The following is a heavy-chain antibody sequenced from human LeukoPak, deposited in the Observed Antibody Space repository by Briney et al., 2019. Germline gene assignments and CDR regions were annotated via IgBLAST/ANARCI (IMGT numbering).Heavy chain of an antibody. CDR1: GGSIRSYY. Sequence: KTSETLSLTCTVSGGSIRSYYWSWIRQPAGKGLEWIGRVYASGSTNYNPSPKSRVTMSVDTSKSQFPLKLISVTAADTAVYYCARDPRGIVGANHNWFDPWGQGTLVTVSS. D-gene: IGHD1-26*01. V-gene: IGHV4-4*07. CDR2: VYASGST. J-gene: IGHJ5*02. CDR3: ARDPRGIVGANHNWFDP.